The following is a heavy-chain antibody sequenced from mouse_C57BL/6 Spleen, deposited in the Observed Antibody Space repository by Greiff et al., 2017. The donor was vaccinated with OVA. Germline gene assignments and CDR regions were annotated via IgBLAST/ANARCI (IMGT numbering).Heavy chain of an antibody. D-gene: IGHD2-1*01. Sequence: VKLQQSGAELVRPGTSVKVSCKASGYAFTNYLIEWVKQRPGQGLEWIGVINPGSGGTNYNEKFKGKATLTADKSSSTAYMQLSSLTSEDSAVYFCARSGGYYGNYGYAMDYWGQGTSVTVSS. J-gene: IGHJ4*01. CDR2: INPGSGGT. CDR1: GYAFTNYL. V-gene: IGHV1-54*01. CDR3: ARSGGYYGNYGYAMDY.